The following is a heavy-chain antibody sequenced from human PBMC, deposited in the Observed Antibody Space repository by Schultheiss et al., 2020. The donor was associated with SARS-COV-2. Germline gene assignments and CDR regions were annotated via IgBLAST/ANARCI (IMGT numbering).Heavy chain of an antibody. D-gene: IGHD5-12*01. J-gene: IGHJ4*02. CDR1: GFTFSSYS. CDR3: ARGAPGSGYADY. Sequence: GGSLRLSCAASGFTFSSYSMNWVRQAPGKGLEWVSSISSSSSYIYYADSVKGRFTISRDNSKNTLYLQMNSLRAEDTAVYYCARGAPGSGYADYWGQGTLVTVSS. CDR2: ISSSSSYI. V-gene: IGHV3-21*04.